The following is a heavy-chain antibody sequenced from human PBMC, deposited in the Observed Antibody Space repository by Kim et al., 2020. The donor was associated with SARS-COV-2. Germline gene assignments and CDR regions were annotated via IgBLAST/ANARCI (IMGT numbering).Heavy chain of an antibody. J-gene: IGHJ6*01. CDR1: GGTFSNTV. CDR3: ARVTDFFSVRSGRVTYYSG. Sequence: SVKVSCKPSGGTFSNTVITWVRQAPGLGLEWVGGIVPVFGTVNYAQKFQGRVTISADISTTIAYMELSSLRSDDTAVYYCARVTDFFSVRSGRVTYYSG. V-gene: IGHV1-69*06. D-gene: IGHD6-19*01. CDR2: IVPVFGTV.